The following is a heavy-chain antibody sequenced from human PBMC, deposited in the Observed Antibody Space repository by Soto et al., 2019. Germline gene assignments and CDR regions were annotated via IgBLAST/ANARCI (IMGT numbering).Heavy chain of an antibody. CDR2: IIPNSGDT. D-gene: IGHD6-13*01. Sequence: VKVSCKASGYMFTGYFIHWLRQAPGQGLEWMGWIIPNSGDTNLAQRFQGRVTMTRDTSINTAYMELNSLTSDDTAVYYCARDEAVTGTGFDPWGQGSLVTVSS. CDR1: GYMFTGYF. V-gene: IGHV1-2*02. J-gene: IGHJ5*01. CDR3: ARDEAVTGTGFDP.